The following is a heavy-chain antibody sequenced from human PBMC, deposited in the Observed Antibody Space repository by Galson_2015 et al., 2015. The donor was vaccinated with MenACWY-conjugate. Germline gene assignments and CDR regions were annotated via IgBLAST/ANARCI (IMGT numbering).Heavy chain of an antibody. CDR1: GFTFSNAW. D-gene: IGHD2-2*01. CDR2: IKSKTDGGTT. Sequence: SLRLSCAASGFTFSNAWMSWVRQAPGKGLEWVGRIKSKTDGGTTDYVAPVKGRFSISRDDSKNMLYLQMNSLKTEDTAVYYCTTDPHQAGSIVVVPAAPRTTSVVFDIWGQGTMVTVSS. V-gene: IGHV3-15*01. J-gene: IGHJ3*02. CDR3: TTDPHQAGSIVVVPAAPRTTSVVFDI.